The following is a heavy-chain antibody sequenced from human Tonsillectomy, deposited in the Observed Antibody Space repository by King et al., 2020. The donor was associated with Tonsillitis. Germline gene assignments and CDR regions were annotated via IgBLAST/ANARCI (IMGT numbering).Heavy chain of an antibody. CDR2: IYPSDSGT. CDR3: ATRGGYYDSDY. CDR1: GYNFTNYW. D-gene: IGHD3-22*01. V-gene: IGHV5-51*03. J-gene: IGHJ4*02. Sequence: QLVQSGAEVKKPGESLKISYRGSGYNFTNYWIGWVRQMPGKGLEWMGCIYPSDSGTTYSPDFQGQVTISADKSIVTAYLQWSSLKASDTAMYYCATRGGYYDSDYWGQGTLVTVSS.